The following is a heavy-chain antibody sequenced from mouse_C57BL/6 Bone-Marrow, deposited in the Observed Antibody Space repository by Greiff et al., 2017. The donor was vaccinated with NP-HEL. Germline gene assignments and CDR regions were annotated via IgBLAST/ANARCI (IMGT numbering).Heavy chain of an antibody. CDR3: ARGGVITTA. D-gene: IGHD1-1*01. J-gene: IGHJ2*01. CDR1: GYTFTDYY. CDR2: INPNNGGT. Sequence: EVQLQQSGPELVKPGASVKISCKASGYTFTDYYMNWVKQSHGKSLEWIGDINPNNGGTSYNQKFKGKATLTVDKSSSTAYMELRSLTSEDSAVYYCARGGVITTAWGQGTTLTVSS. V-gene: IGHV1-26*01.